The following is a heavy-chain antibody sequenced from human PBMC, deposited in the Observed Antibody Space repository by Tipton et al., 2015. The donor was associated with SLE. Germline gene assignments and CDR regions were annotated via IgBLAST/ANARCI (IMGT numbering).Heavy chain of an antibody. V-gene: IGHV4-61*09. CDR1: GGSMSSDTYY. Sequence: TLSLTCTVSGGSMSSDTYYWSWIRQPAGKGLECIGHVSSRGSPPHHPPPKSRVTISVDTSKNQFSLRLTSVTAADTAVYYCATGRGADGYYTYGLDVWGQGATVTVSS. J-gene: IGHJ6*02. D-gene: IGHD1-26*01. CDR3: ATGRGADGYYTYGLDV. CDR2: VSSRGSP.